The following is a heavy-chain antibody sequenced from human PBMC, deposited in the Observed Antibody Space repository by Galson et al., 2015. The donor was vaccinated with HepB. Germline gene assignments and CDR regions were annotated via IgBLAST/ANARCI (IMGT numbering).Heavy chain of an antibody. CDR3: ARKDRYDFWSGYWAPAFDY. CDR2: IYTSGST. V-gene: IGHV4-4*07. Sequence: ETLSLTCTVSGGSISSYYWSWIRQPAGKGLEWIGRIYTSGSTNYNPSLKSRVTMSVDTSKNQFSLKLSSVTAADTAVYYCARKDRYDFWSGYWAPAFDYWGQGTLVTVSS. D-gene: IGHD3-3*01. CDR1: GGSISSYY. J-gene: IGHJ4*02.